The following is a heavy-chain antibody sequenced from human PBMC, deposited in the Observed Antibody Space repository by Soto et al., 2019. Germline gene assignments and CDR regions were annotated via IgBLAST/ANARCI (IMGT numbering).Heavy chain of an antibody. J-gene: IGHJ6*02. CDR1: GFTFSSYG. CDR3: ARDMVARRGMDV. D-gene: IGHD2-15*01. Sequence: LRLSFEASGFTFSSYGMHWVGQAPGKGLEWVAVIWYDGSNKYYADSVKGRFTISRDNSKNTLYLQMNSLRAEDTAVYYCARDMVARRGMDVWGQGTTVTVSS. CDR2: IWYDGSNK. V-gene: IGHV3-33*01.